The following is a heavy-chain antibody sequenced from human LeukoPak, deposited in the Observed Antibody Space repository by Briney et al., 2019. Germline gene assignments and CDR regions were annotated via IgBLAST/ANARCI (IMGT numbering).Heavy chain of an antibody. V-gene: IGHV3-23*01. D-gene: IGHD6-19*01. CDR1: GFTFSSYA. Sequence: PGGSLRLSCAASGFTFSSYAMSWVRQAPGKGLEWVSAISGSGGSTYYADSVKGRFTISRDNSKNTLYLQMNSLKAEDTAVYYCAKAQKTQWLVILDYWGQGTLVTVSS. CDR2: ISGSGGST. CDR3: AKAQKTQWLVILDY. J-gene: IGHJ4*02.